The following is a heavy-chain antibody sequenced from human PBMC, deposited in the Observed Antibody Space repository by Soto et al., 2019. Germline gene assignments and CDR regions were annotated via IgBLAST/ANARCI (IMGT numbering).Heavy chain of an antibody. J-gene: IGHJ4*02. Sequence: QVQLQESGPGLVKPSQTLSLTCTVSGGSISSGGYYWSWIRQHPGKGLEWIGYIYYSGSTYYNPSLKSRVTISVDTSKNQFSLKLSSVTAADTAVYYCARARRDFWSGYYTRGGEFDYWGQGTLVTVSS. CDR2: IYYSGST. CDR1: GGSISSGGYY. D-gene: IGHD3-3*01. V-gene: IGHV4-31*03. CDR3: ARARRDFWSGYYTRGGEFDY.